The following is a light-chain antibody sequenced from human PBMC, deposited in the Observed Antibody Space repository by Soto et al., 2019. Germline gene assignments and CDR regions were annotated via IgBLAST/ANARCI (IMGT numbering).Light chain of an antibody. CDR2: GAS. Sequence: QFPGPLSFSRGLRATLSCRPSQTVSSSYLAWYQQKPGQAPRLLIYGASTRAAGVPARFSGSESGTEFTLTISSLQSEDFAVYYCQQYNSWLWTFGQGTKVDIK. CDR1: QTVSSSY. J-gene: IGKJ1*01. V-gene: IGKV3-15*01. CDR3: QQYNSWLWT.